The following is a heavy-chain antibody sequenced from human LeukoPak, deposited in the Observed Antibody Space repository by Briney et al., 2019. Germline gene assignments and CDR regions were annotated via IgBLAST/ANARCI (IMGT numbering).Heavy chain of an antibody. J-gene: IGHJ4*02. Sequence: PGGSLRLSCAASGFTFSSYEMNWVRQAPGKGLEWVSYISSSGSTIYYADSVKGRFTISRDNAKNSLYLQMNSLRAEDTAVYYCARAIRSSGYSYWGQGTLVTVSS. CDR2: ISSSGSTI. CDR3: ARAIRSSGYSY. V-gene: IGHV3-48*03. CDR1: GFTFSSYE. D-gene: IGHD3-22*01.